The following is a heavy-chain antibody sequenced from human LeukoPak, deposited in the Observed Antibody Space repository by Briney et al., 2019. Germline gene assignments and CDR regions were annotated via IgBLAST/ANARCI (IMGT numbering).Heavy chain of an antibody. V-gene: IGHV3-53*01. CDR2: IYSGGST. D-gene: IGHD4-17*01. Sequence: GGSLRLSCAASGFTVSSNYMSWVRQAPGKGLEWVSVIYSGGSTYYADSVKGRFTISRDNSKNTLYLQMNSLRAEDTAVYYCARFYGDYAQASDIWGQGTMVTVSS. CDR1: GFTVSSNY. CDR3: ARFYGDYAQASDI. J-gene: IGHJ3*02.